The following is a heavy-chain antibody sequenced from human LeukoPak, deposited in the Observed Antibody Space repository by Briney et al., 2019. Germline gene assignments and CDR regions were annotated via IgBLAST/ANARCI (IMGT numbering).Heavy chain of an antibody. Sequence: PSETLSLTCTVSGGSISSGGYYWSWIRQHPGTGLEWIGYIYYRGSTYYNPSLKSRVTISVDTSKNQFSLKLSSVTAADTAVYYCARDRAYCGGDCYSVRYYYYGMDVWGQGTTVTVSS. V-gene: IGHV4-31*03. CDR1: GGSISSGGYY. CDR3: ARDRAYCGGDCYSVRYYYYGMDV. J-gene: IGHJ6*02. D-gene: IGHD2-21*02. CDR2: IYYRGST.